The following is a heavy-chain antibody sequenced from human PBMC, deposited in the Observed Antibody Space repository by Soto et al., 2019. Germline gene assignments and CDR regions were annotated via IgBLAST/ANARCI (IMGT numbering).Heavy chain of an antibody. D-gene: IGHD2-15*01. CDR1: GFPFSSYW. Sequence: GGSLRLSCAASGFPFSSYWMHWVRQAPGKGLVWVSRINSDGSSTSYADSVKGRFTISRDNAKNTLYLQMNSLRAEDTAVYYCARVSCSGGSCYGDSYYYYYMDVWGKGTTVTVSS. J-gene: IGHJ6*03. V-gene: IGHV3-74*01. CDR2: INSDGSST. CDR3: ARVSCSGGSCYGDSYYYYYMDV.